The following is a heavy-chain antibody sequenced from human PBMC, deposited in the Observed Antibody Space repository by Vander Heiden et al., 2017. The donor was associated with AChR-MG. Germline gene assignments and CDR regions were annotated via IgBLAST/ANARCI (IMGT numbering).Heavy chain of an antibody. V-gene: IGHV5-51*03. D-gene: IGHD4-17*01. J-gene: IGHJ6*02. Sequence: EVQLVQSGAEVKKPGESLKISCKGSGYSFTSYWIGWVRQMPGKGLEWMGIIYPGDSDTRYSPSFQGQVTISADKSISTAYLQWSSLKASDTAMYYCATHDYGDYGGYYYYGMDVWGQGTTVTVSS. CDR3: ATHDYGDYGGYYYYGMDV. CDR1: GYSFTSYW. CDR2: IYPGDSDT.